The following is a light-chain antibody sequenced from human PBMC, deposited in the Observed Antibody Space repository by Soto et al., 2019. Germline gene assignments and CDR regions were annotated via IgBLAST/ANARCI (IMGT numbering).Light chain of an antibody. Sequence: QSALTQPPSVSGSPGQSVTISCTGTSSDVGSYNRVSWYQQPPGTAPKLIIYEVTNRLSGVPVRFSGSKSANMASLTISGLQAEDEADYYCASYTSSRVWVFGGGTKLTVL. V-gene: IGLV2-18*02. J-gene: IGLJ3*02. CDR3: ASYTSSRVWV. CDR1: SSDVGSYNR. CDR2: EVT.